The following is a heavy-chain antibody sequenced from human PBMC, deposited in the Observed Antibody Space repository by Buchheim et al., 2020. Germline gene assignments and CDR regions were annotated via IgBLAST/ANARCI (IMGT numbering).Heavy chain of an antibody. CDR3: TIMTIVRVIVVVPPTVDY. D-gene: IGHD3-22*01. Sequence: EVQLVESGGGLVKPGGSLRLSCAASGFTFTNAWMNWVRQAPGQGLEWVGRIRSKTDGGTTDYAAPVKGRFTISSADSTNTLYLQMNSLKTEDTAVYYCTIMTIVRVIVVVPPTVDYWGQGTL. J-gene: IGHJ4*02. V-gene: IGHV3-15*07. CDR1: GFTFTNAW. CDR2: IRSKTDGGTT.